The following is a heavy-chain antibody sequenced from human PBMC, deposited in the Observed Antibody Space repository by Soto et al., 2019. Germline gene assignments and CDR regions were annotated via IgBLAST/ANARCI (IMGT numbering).Heavy chain of an antibody. CDR3: ARGLTSAVNPYYFDY. D-gene: IGHD4-4*01. J-gene: IGHJ4*02. Sequence: GESLKISCKGSGYSFTSYWIGWVRQMPGKGLEWMGIIYPGDSHTIYSPSFQGQVTISADTSISTAYLQWSSLKASDTAMFYCARGLTSAVNPYYFDYWGQGTLVTSPQ. CDR1: GYSFTSYW. V-gene: IGHV5-51*01. CDR2: IYPGDSHT.